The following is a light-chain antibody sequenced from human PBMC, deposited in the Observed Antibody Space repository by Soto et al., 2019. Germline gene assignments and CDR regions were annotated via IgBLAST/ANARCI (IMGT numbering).Light chain of an antibody. CDR1: SSNIGGNS. CDR3: GSWDSRLSAYV. Sequence: QYVLTQPHSVSAAPGQKVTISCSGSSSNIGGNSVSWYQQLPGTAPKLLIYDDNKRPSGIPDRFSGSKSGTSATLGITGFQTGDAADYYCGSWDSRLSAYVFGTGTKVTVL. J-gene: IGLJ1*01. CDR2: DDN. V-gene: IGLV1-51*01.